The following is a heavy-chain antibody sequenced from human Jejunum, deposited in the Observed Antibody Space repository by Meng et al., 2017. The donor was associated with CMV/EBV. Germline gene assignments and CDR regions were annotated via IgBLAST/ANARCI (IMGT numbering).Heavy chain of an antibody. D-gene: IGHD3-22*01. J-gene: IGHJ4*02. Sequence: APGFPFSNAWMDWVRQAPGKGLGWVGRIKSKTDGGTTDYAAPVKGRFTISRDDSKNTLYLQMNSLKTEDTAMYYCTTHHYYDTPFDYWGQGTLVTVSS. CDR3: TTHHYYDTPFDY. CDR2: IKSKTDGGTT. V-gene: IGHV3-15*07. CDR1: GFPFSNAW.